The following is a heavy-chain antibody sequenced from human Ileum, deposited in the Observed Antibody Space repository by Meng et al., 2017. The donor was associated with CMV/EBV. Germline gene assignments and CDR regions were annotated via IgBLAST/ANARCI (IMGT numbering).Heavy chain of an antibody. D-gene: IGHD2-2*01. CDR2: INPNSGGT. CDR1: GYTFTGYY. V-gene: IGHV1-2*02. CDR3: ATSLVVSGSGFDP. J-gene: IGHJ5*02. Sequence: KASGYTFTGYYMHWVRQAPGQGLEWMGWINPNSGGTNYAQKFQGRVTMTRDTSISTAYMELSRLRSDDTAVYYCATSLVVSGSGFDPWGQGTLVTVSS.